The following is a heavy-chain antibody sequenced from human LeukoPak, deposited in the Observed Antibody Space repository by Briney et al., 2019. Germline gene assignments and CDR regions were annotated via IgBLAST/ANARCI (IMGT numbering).Heavy chain of an antibody. D-gene: IGHD6-13*01. CDR1: GFTFSSYA. V-gene: IGHV3-21*01. J-gene: IGHJ4*02. CDR2: ISSSRSYI. CDR3: ARFIAAPYYFDY. Sequence: GGSLRLSCAASGFTFSSYAMSWVRQAPGKGLEWVSFISSSRSYIYYADSVKGRFTISRDNAKNSLYLQMNSLRAEDTAVYYCARFIAAPYYFDYWGRGTLVTVSS.